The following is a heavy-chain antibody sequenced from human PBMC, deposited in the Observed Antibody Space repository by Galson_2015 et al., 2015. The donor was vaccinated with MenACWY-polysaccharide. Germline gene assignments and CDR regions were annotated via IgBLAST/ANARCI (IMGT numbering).Heavy chain of an antibody. V-gene: IGHV3-64D*08. Sequence: SLRLSCAASGFTFSSYAMHWVRQAPGKGLEYVSAINSNGGSTYYADSVKGRFTISRDNSKNTLYLQMSSLRAEDTAVYYCVKEFYSGYERASGYWGQGTLVTVSS. J-gene: IGHJ4*02. CDR1: GFTFSSYA. CDR3: VKEFYSGYERASGY. CDR2: INSNGGST. D-gene: IGHD3-16*01.